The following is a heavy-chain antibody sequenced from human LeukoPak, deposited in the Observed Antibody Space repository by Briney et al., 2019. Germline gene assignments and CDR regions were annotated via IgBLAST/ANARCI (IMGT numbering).Heavy chain of an antibody. Sequence: SETLSLTCTVSGGSISSHYWSWIRQPPGKGLEWIGYIYYSGSTNYNPSLKSRVTISVDTSKNQFSLKLSSVTAADTAVYYCARVPYYDSSGYYSGPYYFDYWGQGTLVTVSS. CDR1: GGSISSHY. V-gene: IGHV4-59*11. D-gene: IGHD3-22*01. CDR3: ARVPYYDSSGYYSGPYYFDY. J-gene: IGHJ4*02. CDR2: IYYSGST.